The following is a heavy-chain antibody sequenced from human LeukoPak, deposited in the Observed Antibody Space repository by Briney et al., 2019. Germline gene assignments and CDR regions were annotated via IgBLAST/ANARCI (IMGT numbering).Heavy chain of an antibody. CDR1: GFTFSSYA. V-gene: IGHV3-23*01. J-gene: IGHJ5*02. CDR2: ISGSGGST. Sequence: GGSLRLSCAASGFTFSSYAMSWVRQAPGKGLEWVSAISGSGGSTYHADSVKGRFTISRDNSKNTLYLQMNSLRAEDTAVYYCAKDAEVGGYSGYNWFDPWGQGTLVTVSS. CDR3: AKDAEVGGYSGYNWFDP. D-gene: IGHD5-12*01.